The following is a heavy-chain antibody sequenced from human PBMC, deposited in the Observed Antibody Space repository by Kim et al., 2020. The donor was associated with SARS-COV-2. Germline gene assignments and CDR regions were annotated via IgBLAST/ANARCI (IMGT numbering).Heavy chain of an antibody. J-gene: IGHJ4*02. V-gene: IGHV1-69*01. Sequence: QKFQGRVTISADESTSTADMEVSSLRSEDTAVYYCARDRGIAAAADFDYWGQGTLVTVSS. CDR3: ARDRGIAAAADFDY. D-gene: IGHD6-13*01.